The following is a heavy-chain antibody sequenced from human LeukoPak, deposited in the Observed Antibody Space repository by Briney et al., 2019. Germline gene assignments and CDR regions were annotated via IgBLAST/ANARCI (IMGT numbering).Heavy chain of an antibody. D-gene: IGHD3-10*01. V-gene: IGHV4-61*02. CDR3: ARVGRDYGSGSPSPFDAFDI. Sequence: SETLSLTCTVSGGSISSGSYYWTWIRQPAGKGLEWIGRIYTGGSTNYNPSLKSRVTISIDTSKNQFSLKLDSVTAADTAVYYCARVGRDYGSGSPSPFDAFDIWGQGTMVTVSS. CDR2: IYTGGST. CDR1: GGSISSGSYY. J-gene: IGHJ3*02.